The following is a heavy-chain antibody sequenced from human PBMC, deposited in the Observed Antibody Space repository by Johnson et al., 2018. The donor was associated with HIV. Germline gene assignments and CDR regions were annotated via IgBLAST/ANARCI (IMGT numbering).Heavy chain of an antibody. CDR3: ARDPAAAALRAFDI. Sequence: QVQLVESGGGVVQPGRSLRLSCAASGFTFSNYAMHWVRQAPGKGLEWVAVIWYNGSKKYYADSVKGLFTISRDNSKNTLYLQMNSLRAEDTAVYYCARDPAAAALRAFDIWGQGTMVTVSS. CDR1: GFTFSNYA. D-gene: IGHD6-13*01. CDR2: IWYNGSKK. J-gene: IGHJ3*02. V-gene: IGHV3-33*01.